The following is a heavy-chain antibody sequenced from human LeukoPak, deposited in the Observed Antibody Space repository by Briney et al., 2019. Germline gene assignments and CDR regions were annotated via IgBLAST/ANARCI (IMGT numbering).Heavy chain of an antibody. J-gene: IGHJ5*02. Sequence: GGSLRLSCAASALTFSSYSINWVRQATGKGLEWVSYISSSSSTIYYAGSVKGRFTISRDNAKNSLYLQMNSLRAEDTAVYSCARDHFWAAAERGWFDPWGQGTLVTVSS. V-gene: IGHV3-48*01. CDR1: ALTFSSYS. D-gene: IGHD6-13*01. CDR2: ISSSSSTI. CDR3: ARDHFWAAAERGWFDP.